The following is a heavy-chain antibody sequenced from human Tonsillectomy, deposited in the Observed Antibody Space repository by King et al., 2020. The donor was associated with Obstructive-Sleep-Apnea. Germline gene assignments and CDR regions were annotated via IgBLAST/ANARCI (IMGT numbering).Heavy chain of an antibody. CDR2: TYYSGST. V-gene: IGHV4-30-4*01. CDR1: GGSISSGDYY. J-gene: IGHJ4*02. Sequence: VQLQESGPGLVKPSQTLSLTCTVSGGSISSGDYYWSWIRQPPGKGLEWIGYTYYSGSTYYNPSLKSRVTLSVDTPKKQFSLKLSSVTAADTAVYYCARATVVTPYYLDYWGQGTLVTVSS. D-gene: IGHD4-23*01. CDR3: ARATVVTPYYLDY.